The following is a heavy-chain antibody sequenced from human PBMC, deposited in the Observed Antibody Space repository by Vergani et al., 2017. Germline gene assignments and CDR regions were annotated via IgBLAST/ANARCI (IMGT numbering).Heavy chain of an antibody. CDR3: ATGGDYYDSEEVW. CDR1: GYTFTGYY. Sequence: QVQLVQSGAEVKKPGASVKVSCKASGYTFTGYYMHWVRQAPGQGLEWMGWINPNSGGTNYAQKFQGRVTITADKSTSTAYMELSSLRSEDTAVYYCATGGDYYDSEEVWWGQGTLVTVSS. CDR2: INPNSGGT. V-gene: IGHV1-2*02. J-gene: IGHJ4*02. D-gene: IGHD3-22*01.